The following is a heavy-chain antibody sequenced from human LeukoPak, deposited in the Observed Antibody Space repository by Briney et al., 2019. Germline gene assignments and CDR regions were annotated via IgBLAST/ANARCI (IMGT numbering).Heavy chain of an antibody. CDR3: ARARGRVLRYFDWFWFDP. CDR2: ISSSGGST. V-gene: IGHV3-23*01. J-gene: IGHJ5*02. Sequence: GGSLRLSCAASGFTFSSYAMSWVRQAPGKGLEWVSAISSSGGSTYYADSVKGRFTISRDNSKNTLYLQMNSLRAEDTAVYYCARARGRVLRYFDWFWFDPWGQGTLVTVSS. D-gene: IGHD3-9*01. CDR1: GFTFSSYA.